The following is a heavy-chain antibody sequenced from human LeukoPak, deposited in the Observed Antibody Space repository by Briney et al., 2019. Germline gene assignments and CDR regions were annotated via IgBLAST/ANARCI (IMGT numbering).Heavy chain of an antibody. V-gene: IGHV3-23*01. CDR1: GFAVSNYA. J-gene: IGHJ4*02. Sequence: PGVSLRLCCTTSGFAVSNYAMNWVRQAPGKGPEWVSGISGFNTYYADSVKGRFTIFRDNSKNVLYLQMDRLRAEDTAVYYCARERGYSGYDDYWGQGTLVTVSS. D-gene: IGHD5-12*01. CDR2: ISGFNT. CDR3: ARERGYSGYDDY.